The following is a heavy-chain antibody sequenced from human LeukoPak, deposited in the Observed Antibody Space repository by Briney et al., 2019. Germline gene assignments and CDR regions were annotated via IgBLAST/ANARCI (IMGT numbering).Heavy chain of an antibody. V-gene: IGHV4-31*03. Sequence: PSETLSLTCTVSGGSISSGSYFWSWIRQHPGKGLEWIGYIHYSGSTYNNPSLKSRVIMSVDTSKNQLSLKLSSVTAADTAVYYCARDGCSGPSCHGNWFDPWGQGTLVTVSS. CDR3: ARDGCSGPSCHGNWFDP. D-gene: IGHD2-2*01. CDR2: IHYSGST. CDR1: GGSISSGSYF. J-gene: IGHJ5*02.